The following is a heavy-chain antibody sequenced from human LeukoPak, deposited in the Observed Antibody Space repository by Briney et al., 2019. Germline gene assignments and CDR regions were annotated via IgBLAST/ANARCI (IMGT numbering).Heavy chain of an antibody. V-gene: IGHV3-30-3*01. CDR2: ISYDGSNK. CDR1: GFTFSSYA. Sequence: GGSLRLSCAAYGFTFSSYAMHWVRQAPGKGLEWVAVISYDGSNKYYADSVKGRFTISRDNSKNTLYLQMNSLRAEDTAVYYCAREGPLRYFDCPDYWGQGTLVTVSS. D-gene: IGHD3-9*01. CDR3: AREGPLRYFDCPDY. J-gene: IGHJ4*02.